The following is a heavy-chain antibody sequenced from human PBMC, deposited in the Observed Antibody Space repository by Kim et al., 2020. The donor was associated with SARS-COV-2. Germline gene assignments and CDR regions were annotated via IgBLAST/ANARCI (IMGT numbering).Heavy chain of an antibody. CDR2: IRTKTEGGTT. V-gene: IGHV3-15*01. D-gene: IGHD3-22*01. CDR3: STYEYYYDRSGYRAYYYYGMDV. CDR1: GFTFINAW. J-gene: IGHJ6*02. Sequence: GGSLRLSCAASGFTFINAWMCWVRQAPGKGLEWVGRIRTKTEGGTTDYAAPVKGRFSISRDDSKNTVFLQMNSLKTEDTAVYYCSTYEYYYDRSGYRAYYYYGMDVWGRGTTVTVSS.